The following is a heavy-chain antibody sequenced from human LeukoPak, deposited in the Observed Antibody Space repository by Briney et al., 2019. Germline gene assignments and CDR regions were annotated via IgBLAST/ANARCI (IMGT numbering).Heavy chain of an antibody. CDR1: GGSISSSSCY. CDR2: IYYSGST. V-gene: IGHV4-39*01. Sequence: SETLSLTCTVPGGSISSSSCYWGWIRQPPGKGLECLGSIYYSGSTYYNPSLKSRVTIYVDTYKKQFSLKLSSVTAADTAVYYCASYCSSTSCSLGLDYWGQGTLVTVPS. CDR3: ASYCSSTSCSLGLDY. J-gene: IGHJ4*02. D-gene: IGHD2-2*01.